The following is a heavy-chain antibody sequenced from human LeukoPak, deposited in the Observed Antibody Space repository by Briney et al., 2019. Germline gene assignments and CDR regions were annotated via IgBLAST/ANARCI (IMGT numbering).Heavy chain of an antibody. CDR3: ARESRYSSGWPNFDY. D-gene: IGHD6-19*01. CDR2: INPNSGGT. Sequence: ASVKVSCKASGYPFTGYYLHWVRQAPGQGLEWMGWINPNSGGTNYAQKFQGRVTMTRDTSISTAYMELSRLRSDDTAVYYCARESRYSSGWPNFDYWGQGTLVTVSS. CDR1: GYPFTGYY. J-gene: IGHJ4*02. V-gene: IGHV1-2*02.